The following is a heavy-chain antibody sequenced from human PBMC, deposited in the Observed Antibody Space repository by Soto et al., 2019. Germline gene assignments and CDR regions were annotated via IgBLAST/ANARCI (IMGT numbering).Heavy chain of an antibody. D-gene: IGHD6-13*01. V-gene: IGHV4-34*01. Sequence: QVQLQQWGAGLLKPSETLSLTCAVYGGSFSGYYWSWIRQPPGKGLEWIGEINQSGSTNYNPSLKNRVTISVDTSKNQFSLKLSSVTAADTAVHYCARTYSSSWSPFEYWGQGTLVTVSS. CDR2: INQSGST. J-gene: IGHJ4*02. CDR1: GGSFSGYY. CDR3: ARTYSSSWSPFEY.